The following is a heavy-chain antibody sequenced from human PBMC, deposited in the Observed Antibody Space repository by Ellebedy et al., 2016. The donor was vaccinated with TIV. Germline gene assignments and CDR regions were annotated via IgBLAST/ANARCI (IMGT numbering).Heavy chain of an antibody. D-gene: IGHD2-2*01. CDR1: GFTFSGYA. J-gene: IGHJ4*02. CDR2: ISSTSSHI. V-gene: IGHV3-21*06. CDR3: ARDTCFSTSCYSDY. Sequence: GESLKISXAASGFTFSGYAMSWVRQAPGKGLEWVSYISSTSSHIYYADSVQGRFTISRDNAKNTLFLQVNSLRAEDTAVYYCARDTCFSTSCYSDYWGQGALVTVSS.